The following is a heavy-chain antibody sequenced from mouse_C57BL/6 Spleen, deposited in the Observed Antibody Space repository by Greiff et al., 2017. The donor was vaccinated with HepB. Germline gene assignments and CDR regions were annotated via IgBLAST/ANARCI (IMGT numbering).Heavy chain of an antibody. D-gene: IGHD1-1*01. Sequence: VQLQQPGAELVKPGASVKLSCKASGYTFTSYWMHWVKQRPGRGLEWIGRIDPNSGGTKYNEKFKSKATLTVDKPSSTAYMQLSSLTSEDSAVYYCAIEEDSTVVVGDYFDYWGQGTTLTVSS. CDR2: IDPNSGGT. CDR3: AIEEDSTVVVGDYFDY. CDR1: GYTFTSYW. J-gene: IGHJ2*01. V-gene: IGHV1-72*01.